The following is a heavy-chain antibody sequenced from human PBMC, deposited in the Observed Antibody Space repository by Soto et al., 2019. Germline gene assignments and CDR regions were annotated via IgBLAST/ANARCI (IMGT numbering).Heavy chain of an antibody. CDR1: GGTFSSYA. CDR2: IIPIFGTA. Sequence: ASVKGSCKASGGTFSSYAISWVRQAPGQGLEWMGGIIPIFGTANYAQKFQGRVTITADESTSTAYMELSSLRSEDTAVYYCARVVAAAGHFDYWGQGTLVTVSS. D-gene: IGHD6-13*01. V-gene: IGHV1-69*13. CDR3: ARVVAAAGHFDY. J-gene: IGHJ4*02.